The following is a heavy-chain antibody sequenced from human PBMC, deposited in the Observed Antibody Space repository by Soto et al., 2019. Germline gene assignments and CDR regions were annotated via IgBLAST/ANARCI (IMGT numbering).Heavy chain of an antibody. J-gene: IGHJ3*01. D-gene: IGHD3-9*01. CDR3: ARVVLTITRGAFDA. CDR1: GCSISSSHW. Sequence: QVQLQESGPGLVKPSGTLSLTCAVSGCSISSSHWWTWVRQSPGKGLEYIGEISHSGTSNSNPSLKSRVTLSVDKYKNHFSLTLTSVTASDTAVYYCARVVLTITRGAFDAWGQGTLFIVSS. CDR2: ISHSGTS. V-gene: IGHV4-4*02.